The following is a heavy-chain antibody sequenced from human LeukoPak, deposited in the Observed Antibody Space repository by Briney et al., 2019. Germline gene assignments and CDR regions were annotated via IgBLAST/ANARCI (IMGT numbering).Heavy chain of an antibody. D-gene: IGHD3-10*01. J-gene: IGHJ6*03. CDR1: GFTLSRNY. Sequence: PGGSLRLSCAAPGFTLSRNYIGWGRPGPGEGVGGGSGIYSGGSTYYADSVKGRFTISRDNSKNTLYLQMNSLRAEDTAVYYCASGSGSYRTPYYYMDVWGTGTTVTVSS. V-gene: IGHV3-53*01. CDR2: IYSGGST. CDR3: ASGSGSYRTPYYYMDV.